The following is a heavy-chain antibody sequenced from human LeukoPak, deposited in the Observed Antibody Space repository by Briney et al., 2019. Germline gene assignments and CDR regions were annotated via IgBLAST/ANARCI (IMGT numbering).Heavy chain of an antibody. Sequence: GGSLRLSCAASGFTFSSYSMNWVRQAPGKGLEWVSSISSSSSYIYYADSVKGRFTISRDNSKNTLYLQMNSLRAEDTAVYYCAKDGYYYGSGSYYTPQGLGYWGQGTLVTVSS. J-gene: IGHJ4*02. D-gene: IGHD3-10*01. CDR1: GFTFSSYS. V-gene: IGHV3-21*04. CDR3: AKDGYYYGSGSYYTPQGLGY. CDR2: ISSSSSYI.